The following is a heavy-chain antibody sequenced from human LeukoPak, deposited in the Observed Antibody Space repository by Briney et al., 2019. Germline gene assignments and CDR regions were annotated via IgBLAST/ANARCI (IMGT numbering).Heavy chain of an antibody. D-gene: IGHD1-26*01. CDR1: GFTFSSYE. CDR3: AKDWDSGSYFADY. V-gene: IGHV3-48*03. Sequence: GGSLRLSCAASGFTFSSYEMNWVRQAPGKGLEWVLYISSSGSTIYYADSVKGRFTISRDNSKNTLYLQMNSLGAEDTAVYYCAKDWDSGSYFADYWGQGTLVTVSS. J-gene: IGHJ4*02. CDR2: ISSSGSTI.